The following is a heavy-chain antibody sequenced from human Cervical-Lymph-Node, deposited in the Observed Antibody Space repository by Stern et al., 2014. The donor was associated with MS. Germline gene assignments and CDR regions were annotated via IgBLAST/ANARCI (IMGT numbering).Heavy chain of an antibody. J-gene: IGHJ6*02. V-gene: IGHV2-5*02. CDR2: IYWDAYE. D-gene: IGHD4-17*01. CDR3: AHTTVTFDEAYGLDV. Sequence: ESGPTLVKPTQTLTLTCTFSGFSLNTSGEGVAWIRQPPGKALEWLAVIYWDAYECDSPSLNSRLTITKDTSKNQVILTMANMDPVDTGTYYCAHTTVTFDEAYGLDVWGQGTTVTVSS. CDR1: GFSLNTSGEG.